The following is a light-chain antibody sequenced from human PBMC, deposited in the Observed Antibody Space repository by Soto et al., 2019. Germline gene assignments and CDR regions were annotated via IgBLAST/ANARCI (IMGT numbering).Light chain of an antibody. Sequence: EIVLTQSPATLSLSPGERATLSCRASETVGSDLGWYQEKPGQAPRLVIYDASKRATDIPVRFSGSGSGTDFTLTINGLEADEFGVYYCQQRDTWPFTFGQGTKVEIK. J-gene: IGKJ2*01. CDR3: QQRDTWPFT. V-gene: IGKV3-11*01. CDR2: DAS. CDR1: ETVGSD.